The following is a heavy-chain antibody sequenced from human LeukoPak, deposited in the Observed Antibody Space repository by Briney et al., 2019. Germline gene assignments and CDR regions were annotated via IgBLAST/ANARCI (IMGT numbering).Heavy chain of an antibody. CDR2: IYHSGST. D-gene: IGHD5-12*01. V-gene: IGHV4-30-2*01. J-gene: IGHJ4*02. CDR3: ARGSGYDYPFDY. CDR1: GGSISSGGYS. Sequence: PSETLSLTCAVSGGSISSGGYSWSWIRQPPGKGLEWIGYIYHSGSTYYNPSLKSRVTISVDRSKNQFSLKLSSVTAADTAVYYCARGSGYDYPFDYWGQGTLATVSS.